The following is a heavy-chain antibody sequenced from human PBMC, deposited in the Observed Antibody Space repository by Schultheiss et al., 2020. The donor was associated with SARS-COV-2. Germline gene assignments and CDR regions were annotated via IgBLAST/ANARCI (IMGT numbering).Heavy chain of an antibody. Sequence: SETLSLTCAVSGGSISSSNWWSWVRQPPGKGLEWIGEINHSGSTNYNPSLKSRVTISVDTSKNQFSLKLSSVTAADTAVYYCARGKARQYSSAWYYFDYWGQGTLVTVSS. V-gene: IGHV4-4*02. D-gene: IGHD6-19*01. CDR2: INHSGST. CDR3: ARGKARQYSSAWYYFDY. J-gene: IGHJ4*02. CDR1: GGSISSSNW.